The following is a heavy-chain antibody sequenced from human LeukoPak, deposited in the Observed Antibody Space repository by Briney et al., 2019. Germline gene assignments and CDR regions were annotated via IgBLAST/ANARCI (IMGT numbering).Heavy chain of an antibody. V-gene: IGHV3-7*03. Sequence: GGSLRLSCAASGFALSSHWMTWVRQVPGRGPEWVANVNRDGSETYYLDSVKDRFTISKDNAKNSLYLQMNSLRAEDTALYHCARNNGMDVWGQGTTVIVSS. CDR2: VNRDGSET. J-gene: IGHJ6*02. CDR1: GFALSSHW. CDR3: ARNNGMDV.